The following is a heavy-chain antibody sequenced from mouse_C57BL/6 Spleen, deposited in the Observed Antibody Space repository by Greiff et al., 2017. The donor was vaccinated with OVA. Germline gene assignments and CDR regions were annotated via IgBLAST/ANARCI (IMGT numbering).Heavy chain of an antibody. D-gene: IGHD2-5*01. CDR2: IYPGDGDT. J-gene: IGHJ1*03. V-gene: IGHV1-80*01. Sequence: QVQLQQSGAELVKPGASVKISCKASGYAFSSYWMNWVKQRPGKGLEWIGQIYPGDGDTNYNGKFKGKATLTADKSSSTAYMQLSSLTSEDSAVYFCARSRRYSKPGYFDVWGTGTTVTVSS. CDR3: ARSRRYSKPGYFDV. CDR1: GYAFSSYW.